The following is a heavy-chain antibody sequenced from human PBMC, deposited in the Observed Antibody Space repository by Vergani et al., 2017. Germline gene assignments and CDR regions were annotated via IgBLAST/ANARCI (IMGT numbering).Heavy chain of an antibody. CDR3: ARECPSGYLDY. D-gene: IGHD1-26*01. J-gene: IGHJ4*02. V-gene: IGHV3-30-3*01. CDR1: GFTFSSYA. CDR2: ISYDGSNK. Sequence: QVQLVESGGGVVQPGRSLRLSCAASGFTFSSYAMHWVRQAPGKGMEWVAVISYDGSNKYYADSVKGRFTISRDNSKNTLYLQMNSLRAEDTAVYYCARECPSGYLDYWGQGTLVTVSS.